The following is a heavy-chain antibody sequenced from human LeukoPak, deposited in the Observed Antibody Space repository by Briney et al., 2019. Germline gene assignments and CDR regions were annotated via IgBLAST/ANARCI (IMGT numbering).Heavy chain of an antibody. D-gene: IGHD3-3*01. V-gene: IGHV1-18*01. CDR1: GYTFTSYG. CDR3: ARERRYDFWSGYFYFDY. J-gene: IGHJ4*02. CDR2: ISAYNGNT. Sequence: GASVKVSCKASGYTFTSYGISWVRQAPGQGLEWVGWISAYNGNTNYAQKLQGRVTMTTDTSTSTAYMELRSLRSDDTAVYYCARERRYDFWSGYFYFDYWGQGTLVTVSS.